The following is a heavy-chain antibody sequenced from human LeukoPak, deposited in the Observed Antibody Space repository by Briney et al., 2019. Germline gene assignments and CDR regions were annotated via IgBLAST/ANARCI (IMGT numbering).Heavy chain of an antibody. V-gene: IGHV1-69*13. J-gene: IGHJ4*02. CDR2: IIPIFGTA. Sequence: GASVKVSCKASGGTFSSYAISWVRQAPGQGLEWMGGIIPIFGTANYAQKFQGRVTITADESTSTAYMELSSLRSEDAAVYYCARGTYDSSGYQLDYWGQGTLVTVSS. CDR1: GGTFSSYA. CDR3: ARGTYDSSGYQLDY. D-gene: IGHD3-22*01.